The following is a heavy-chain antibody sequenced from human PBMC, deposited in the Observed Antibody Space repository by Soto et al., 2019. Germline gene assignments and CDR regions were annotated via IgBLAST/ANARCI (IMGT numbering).Heavy chain of an antibody. CDR3: AMVDNYVTPTPQDV. D-gene: IGHD3-16*01. J-gene: IGHJ6*02. CDR1: GYIFVNYG. V-gene: IGHV1-18*01. CDR2: ISPYSGHT. Sequence: QVQLVQSGDEVRKPGSSVKVSCKASGYIFVNYGIAWVRQAPGQGLEWMGWISPYSGHTHYASKVQGRLTMTTDTSTSTAHMDLGSLTSEDTGVYYCAMVDNYVTPTPQDVWGQGTTVTVSS.